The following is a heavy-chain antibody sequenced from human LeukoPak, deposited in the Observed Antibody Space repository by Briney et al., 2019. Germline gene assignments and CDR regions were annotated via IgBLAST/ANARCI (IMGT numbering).Heavy chain of an antibody. V-gene: IGHV3-21*01. CDR1: GFTFDDSG. Sequence: PGGSLRLSCAASGFTFDDSGMSWVRQAPGKGLGWVSSISSSSSYIYYADSVKGRFTISRDNAKNSLYLQMNSLRAEVTAVYYCAREGGDSTAHQNWGQGTLVTVSS. D-gene: IGHD2-21*02. J-gene: IGHJ4*02. CDR2: ISSSSSYI. CDR3: AREGGDSTAHQN.